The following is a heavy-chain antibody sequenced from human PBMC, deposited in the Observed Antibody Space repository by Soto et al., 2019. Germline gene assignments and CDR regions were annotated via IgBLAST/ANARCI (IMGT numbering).Heavy chain of an antibody. CDR2: IWYDGSNK. J-gene: IGHJ6*02. D-gene: IGHD2-21*02. Sequence: TGGSLRLSCAASGFTFSSYGMHWVRQAPGKGLEWVAVIWYDGSNKYYADSVKGRFTISRDNSKNTLYLQMNSLRAEDTAVYYCARGPVVTPKFSYYYYGMDVWGQGTTVTVSS. CDR1: GFTFSSYG. V-gene: IGHV3-33*01. CDR3: ARGPVVTPKFSYYYYGMDV.